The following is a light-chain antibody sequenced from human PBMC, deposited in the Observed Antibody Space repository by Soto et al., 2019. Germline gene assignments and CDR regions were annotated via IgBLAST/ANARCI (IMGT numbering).Light chain of an antibody. V-gene: IGKV3-20*01. CDR1: QSITSN. Sequence: EVVLTQSPGTLSLSPGERATLSCRASQSITSNLAWYQQKPGQAPRLLIYGASSRATGIPDRFSGSGSGTDFTLTISRLEPEDFAVYYCQQYGRTFGQGTKVDIK. J-gene: IGKJ1*01. CDR2: GAS. CDR3: QQYGRT.